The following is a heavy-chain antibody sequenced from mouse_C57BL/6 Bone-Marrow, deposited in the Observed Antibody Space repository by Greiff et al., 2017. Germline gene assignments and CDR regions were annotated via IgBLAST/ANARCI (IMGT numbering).Heavy chain of an antibody. CDR3: TRATMRWYFDV. Sequence: EVKLMESGEGLVKPGGSLKLSCAASGFTFSSYAMSWVRQTPEKRLEWVAYISSGGDYIYYADTVKGRFTISRDNASNTLYLQMISLKSEDTAMYYCTRATMRWYFDVWGTGTTVTVSS. CDR2: ISSGGDYI. D-gene: IGHD2-4*01. V-gene: IGHV5-9-1*02. CDR1: GFTFSSYA. J-gene: IGHJ1*03.